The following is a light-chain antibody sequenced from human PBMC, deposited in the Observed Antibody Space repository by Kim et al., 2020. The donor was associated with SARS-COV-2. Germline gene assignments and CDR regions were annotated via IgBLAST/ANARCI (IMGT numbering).Light chain of an antibody. CDR3: SSYAGNNNYV. V-gene: IGLV2-8*01. Sequence: QSVTIACTGTSSDVGAYKYVAWYQQHSGKAPKLMIYEVTKRPSGVPDRFSASKSGNTASLTVSGLQADDEADYYCSSYAGNNNYVFGSGTKVTVL. CDR1: SSDVGAYKY. J-gene: IGLJ1*01. CDR2: EVT.